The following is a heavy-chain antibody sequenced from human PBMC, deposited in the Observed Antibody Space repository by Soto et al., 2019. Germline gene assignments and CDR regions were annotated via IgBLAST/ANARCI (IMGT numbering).Heavy chain of an antibody. J-gene: IGHJ6*02. CDR2: IIPIFGTA. CDR3: ASSSVANIVVVVAATPYYSYGMDV. D-gene: IGHD2-15*01. Sequence: SVKVSCKASGGTFSSYATSWVRQAPGQGLEWMGGIIPIFGTANYAQKFQGRVTITADESTSTAYMELSSLRSEDTAVYYCASSSVANIVVVVAATPYYSYGMDVWGQGTTVTVSS. V-gene: IGHV1-69*13. CDR1: GGTFSSYA.